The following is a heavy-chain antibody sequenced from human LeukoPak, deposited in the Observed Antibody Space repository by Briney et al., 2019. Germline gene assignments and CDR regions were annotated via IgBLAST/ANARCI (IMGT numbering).Heavy chain of an antibody. CDR2: ISGSGGST. D-gene: IGHD3-3*01. CDR1: GFTFSSYA. Sequence: GGSLRLSCTASGFTFSSYAMSWVRQAPGKGLEWVSAISGSGGSTYYADSVKGRFTISRDNSKNTLYLQMNSLRAEDTAVYYCAKDLVPYDFWSGFDYWGQGTLVTVSS. J-gene: IGHJ4*02. CDR3: AKDLVPYDFWSGFDY. V-gene: IGHV3-23*01.